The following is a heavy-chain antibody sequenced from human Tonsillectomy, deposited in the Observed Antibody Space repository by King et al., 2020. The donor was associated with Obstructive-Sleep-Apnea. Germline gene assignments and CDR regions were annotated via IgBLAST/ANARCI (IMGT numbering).Heavy chain of an antibody. D-gene: IGHD1-26*01. Sequence: QLVQSGAEVKKPGSSVKVSCKASGGTFSSYAIGWVRQATGQGLEWMGGISPMLGIPNQARKSQGRVTITVDKSTSTVYMEVSSLKSEDTAVYYCARETYSGSYGGAFAVWGQGTMVTVSS. V-gene: IGHV1-69*04. CDR1: GGTFSSYA. CDR2: ISPMLGIP. J-gene: IGHJ3*01. CDR3: ARETYSGSYGGAFAV.